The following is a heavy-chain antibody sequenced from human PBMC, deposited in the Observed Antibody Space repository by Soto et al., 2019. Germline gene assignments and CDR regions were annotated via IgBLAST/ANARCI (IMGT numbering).Heavy chain of an antibody. V-gene: IGHV3-15*07. Sequence: GSLRLSCAASGFTFSNAWMNWVRQAPGKGLEWVGRIKSKTDGGTTDYAAPVKGRFTISRDDSKNTLYPQMNSLKTEDTAVYYCTTVRLGAVARFDYWGQGTLVTVSS. CDR2: IKSKTDGGTT. CDR3: TTVRLGAVARFDY. J-gene: IGHJ4*02. CDR1: GFTFSNAW. D-gene: IGHD6-19*01.